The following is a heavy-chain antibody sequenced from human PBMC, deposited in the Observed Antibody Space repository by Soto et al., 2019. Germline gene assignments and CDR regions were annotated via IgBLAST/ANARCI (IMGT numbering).Heavy chain of an antibody. V-gene: IGHV4-59*01. J-gene: IGHJ4*02. CDR2: IYYSGGT. Sequence: SETLSLTCTVSGGSISSYYWSWIRQPPGKGLEWIGYIYYSGGTNYNPSLKSRVTISVDTSKNQFSLKLSSVTAADTAVYYCARDRYSSGYRGQGTLVTVSS. CDR3: ARDRYSSGY. D-gene: IGHD6-19*01. CDR1: GGSISSYY.